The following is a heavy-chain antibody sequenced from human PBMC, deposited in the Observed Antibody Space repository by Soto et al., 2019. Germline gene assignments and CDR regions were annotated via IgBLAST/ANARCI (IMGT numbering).Heavy chain of an antibody. CDR2: IYYSGST. D-gene: IGHD3-3*01. J-gene: IGHJ5*02. V-gene: IGHV4-39*01. Sequence: PSETLSLTCTVSGGSISSSIYYWGWIRHPPGKGLEWIGSIYYSGSTYYNPSLKSRVTISVDTSKNQFSLKLSSVTAADTAVYYCARTYYDFWSGSGYWFDPWGQGTLVTVSS. CDR3: ARTYYDFWSGSGYWFDP. CDR1: GGSISSSIYY.